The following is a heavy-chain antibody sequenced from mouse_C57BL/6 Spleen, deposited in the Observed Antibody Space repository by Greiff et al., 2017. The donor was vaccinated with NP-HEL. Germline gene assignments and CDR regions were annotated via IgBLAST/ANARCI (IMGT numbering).Heavy chain of an antibody. CDR2: ISSGGDYI. Sequence: DVMLVESGEGLVKPGGSLKLSCAASGFTFSSYAMSWVRQTPEKRLEWVAYISSGGDYIYYADTVKGRFTISRDNARNTLYLQMSSLKSEDTAMYYCTRGNPYYFDYWGQGTTLTVSS. CDR3: TRGNPYYFDY. CDR1: GFTFSSYA. D-gene: IGHD6-1*01. J-gene: IGHJ2*01. V-gene: IGHV5-9-1*02.